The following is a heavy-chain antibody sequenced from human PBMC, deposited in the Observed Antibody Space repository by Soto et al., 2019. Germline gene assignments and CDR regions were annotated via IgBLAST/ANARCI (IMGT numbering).Heavy chain of an antibody. J-gene: IGHJ4*02. CDR3: AIRSMAVVPEY. D-gene: IGHD3-22*01. CDR2: LYYGRSA. Sequence: QVQLQESGPGLVKPSETLSLTCAVSGDSISSYYCMWIRQPPGKGLESIGYLYYGRSANYNPSLNSCVTLSVDTSTNQCSLTLSSMTAADTAVYYCAIRSMAVVPEYWGQGTLVTVSS. V-gene: IGHV4-59*01. CDR1: GDSISSYY.